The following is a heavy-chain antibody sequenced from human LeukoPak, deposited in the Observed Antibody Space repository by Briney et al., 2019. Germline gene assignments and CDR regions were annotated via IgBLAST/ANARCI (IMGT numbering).Heavy chain of an antibody. CDR3: ARPNWARRYFDY. Sequence: NLGESLKISCKGSGYSFTSYSIAWVRQMPGKGLEWMGVIYPYDSEIRYSPSFQGQVTISADKSISTAYLQWSSLKASDTAMYYCARPNWARRYFDYWGQGTLVTVSS. J-gene: IGHJ4*02. CDR2: IYPYDSEI. V-gene: IGHV5-51*01. D-gene: IGHD7-27*01. CDR1: GYSFTSYS.